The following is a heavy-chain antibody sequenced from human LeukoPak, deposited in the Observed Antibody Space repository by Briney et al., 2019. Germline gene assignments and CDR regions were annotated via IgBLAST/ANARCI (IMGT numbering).Heavy chain of an antibody. D-gene: IGHD3-16*01. Sequence: ASVKVSCEASGYTFTSYGISWVRQAPGQGLEWMGWISAYNGNTNYAQKLQGRVTMTTDTSTSTAYMELRSLRSDDTAVYYCARGPFTLTFGGPSLDYWGQGTLVTVSS. J-gene: IGHJ4*02. CDR1: GYTFTSYG. CDR3: ARGPFTLTFGGPSLDY. V-gene: IGHV1-18*04. CDR2: ISAYNGNT.